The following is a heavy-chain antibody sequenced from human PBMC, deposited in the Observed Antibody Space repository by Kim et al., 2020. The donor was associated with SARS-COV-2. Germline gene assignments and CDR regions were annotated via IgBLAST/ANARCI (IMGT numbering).Heavy chain of an antibody. J-gene: IGHJ4*02. CDR3: ARARGIVGYFDY. Sequence: YYADSVKGRFTISRDNSKNTLYLQMNSLRAEDTAVYYCARARGIVGYFDYWGQGTLVTVSS. D-gene: IGHD1-26*01. V-gene: IGHV3-30*01.